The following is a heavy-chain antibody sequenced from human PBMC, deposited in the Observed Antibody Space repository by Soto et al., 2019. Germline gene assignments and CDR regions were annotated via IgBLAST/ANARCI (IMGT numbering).Heavy chain of an antibody. CDR1: GDSVSSSDFY. V-gene: IGHV4-61*08. CDR3: ARVSKLVAPKDGKRAYFFAMDV. CDR2: VYSTGTT. Sequence: QVLLRESGPGLVKPSETLALTCAVSGDSVSSSDFYWIWIRQPPGKPLEWIGYVYSTGTTSYSPSLKSRVDISVDTSENQFSLKLRSVTAADAAVYFCARVSKLVAPKDGKRAYFFAMDVWGHGTTVTVS. D-gene: IGHD6-6*01. J-gene: IGHJ6*02.